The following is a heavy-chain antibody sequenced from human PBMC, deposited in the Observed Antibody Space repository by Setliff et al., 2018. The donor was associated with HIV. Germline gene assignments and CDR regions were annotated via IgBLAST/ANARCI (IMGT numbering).Heavy chain of an antibody. J-gene: IGHJ6*03. Sequence: SETLSLTCAVHGGSFSGYYWSWIRQPPGKGLEWIGEINHSGSTNYNPSLKSRVTISVDTSKNQFSLKLSSVTAADTAVYYCARDSSFNMDVWGKGTTVTVSS. CDR1: GGSFSGYY. CDR3: ARDSSFNMDV. CDR2: INHSGST. V-gene: IGHV4-34*01.